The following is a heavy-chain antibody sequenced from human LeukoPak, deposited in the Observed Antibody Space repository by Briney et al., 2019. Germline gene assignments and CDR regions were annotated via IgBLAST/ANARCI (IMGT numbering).Heavy chain of an antibody. CDR1: GGSISSSNW. D-gene: IGHD1-26*01. Sequence: PSETLSLTCAVSGGSISSSNWWSWVRQPPGKGLEWIWEIYHSGSTNYNPSLKSRVTISVDTSKNQFSLKLSSVTAADTAVYYCARTPRVGATPIDAFDIWGQGTMVTVSS. CDR3: ARTPRVGATPIDAFDI. J-gene: IGHJ3*02. CDR2: IYHSGST. V-gene: IGHV4-4*02.